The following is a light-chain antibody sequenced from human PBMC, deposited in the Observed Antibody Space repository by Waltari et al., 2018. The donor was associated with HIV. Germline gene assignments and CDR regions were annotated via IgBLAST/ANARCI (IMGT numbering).Light chain of an antibody. CDR2: VGTGGIVG. Sequence: QPVLTQPPSASASQGASVTLTCTLSSGYSNSKVDWYQQRPGKGPRFVMRVGTGGIVGSKGDGIPDRFSVLGSGLNRYLTIKNIQEEDESDYHCGADHGSGSNFVRVFGTGTKVTVL. J-gene: IGLJ1*01. CDR3: GADHGSGSNFVRV. V-gene: IGLV9-49*01. CDR1: SGYSNSK.